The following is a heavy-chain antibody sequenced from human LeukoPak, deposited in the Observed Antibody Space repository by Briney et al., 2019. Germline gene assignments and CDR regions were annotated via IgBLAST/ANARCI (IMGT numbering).Heavy chain of an antibody. CDR3: ARMPYYYDSSGYYGRDY. CDR1: GGSISSGGYY. V-gene: IGHV4-30-2*01. D-gene: IGHD3-22*01. J-gene: IGHJ4*02. Sequence: KSSETLSLTCTVTGGSISSGGYYWSWIRQPPGKGLEWIGYIYHSGSTYYNPSLKSRVTISVDRSKNQFSLKLSSVTAADTAVYYCARMPYYYDSSGYYGRDYWGQGTLVTVSS. CDR2: IYHSGST.